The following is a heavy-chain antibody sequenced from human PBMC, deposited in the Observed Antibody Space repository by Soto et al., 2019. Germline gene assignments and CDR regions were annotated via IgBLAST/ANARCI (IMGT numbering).Heavy chain of an antibody. Sequence: PCGSLRLSWAASGFTFSSYEMNWVRQAPGKGLEWVSYISSSGSTIYYADSVKGRFTISRDNAKNSLYLQMNSLRAEDTAVYYCARVENSAPVNWFDPWGQGTLGNVSS. CDR2: ISSSGSTI. V-gene: IGHV3-48*03. CDR1: GFTFSSYE. J-gene: IGHJ5*02. CDR3: ARVENSAPVNWFDP. D-gene: IGHD6-13*01.